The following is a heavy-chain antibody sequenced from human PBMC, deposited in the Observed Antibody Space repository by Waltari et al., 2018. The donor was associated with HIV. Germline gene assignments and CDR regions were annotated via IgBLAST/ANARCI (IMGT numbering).Heavy chain of an antibody. CDR3: ATLLSGLY. CDR2: ISYDGSNK. J-gene: IGHJ4*02. CDR1: GFTFSRYA. V-gene: IGHV3-30*04. D-gene: IGHD2-2*01. Sequence: QVQLVESGGGVVQPGRSLRLSCAASGFTFSRYAMHWVRQAPGKGLEWVAVISYDGSNKYYADSVKGRFTISRDNSKNTLYLQMNSLRAEDTAVYYCATLLSGLYWGQGTLVTVSS.